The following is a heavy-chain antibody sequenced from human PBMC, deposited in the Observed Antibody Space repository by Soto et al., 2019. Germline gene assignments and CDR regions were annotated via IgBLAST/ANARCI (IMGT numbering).Heavy chain of an antibody. Sequence: GGSLRLSCAASGFTFSSYGMHWVRQAPGKGLEWVAVISYDGSDKYYADSVKGRFTISRDNSKNTLYLQMNSLRAEDTAVYYCAKDPRLIWFGESYFDYWGQGTLVTVSS. CDR1: GFTFSSYG. J-gene: IGHJ4*02. D-gene: IGHD3-10*01. V-gene: IGHV3-30*18. CDR2: ISYDGSDK. CDR3: AKDPRLIWFGESYFDY.